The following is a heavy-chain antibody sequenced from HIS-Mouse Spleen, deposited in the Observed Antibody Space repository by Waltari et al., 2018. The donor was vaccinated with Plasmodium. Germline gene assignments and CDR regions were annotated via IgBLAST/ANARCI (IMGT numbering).Heavy chain of an antibody. J-gene: IGHJ4*02. V-gene: IGHV3-30*04. CDR3: ARDPFYVDTAMVLDC. D-gene: IGHD5-18*01. CDR2: ISYDGSNK. Sequence: QVQLVESGGGVVQPGRSLRLSCAASGFTFSSYAMHWVRQAPGKGLEWVAVISYDGSNKNYADSVKGRFTISRDNSKNTLYLQMNSLRAEDTAVYYCARDPFYVDTAMVLDCWGQGTLVTVSS. CDR1: GFTFSSYA.